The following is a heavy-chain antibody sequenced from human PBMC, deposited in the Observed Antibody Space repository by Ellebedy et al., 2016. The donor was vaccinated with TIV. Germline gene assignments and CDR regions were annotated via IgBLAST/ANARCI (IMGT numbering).Heavy chain of an antibody. D-gene: IGHD3-10*01. CDR1: GGTFSSYA. Sequence: SVKVSXKASGGTFSSYAISWVRQAPGQGLEWMGGIIPIFGTANYAQKFQGRVTITADESTSTAYMELSSLRSEDTAVYYCARGGGSGSYRRLNDAFDIWGQGTMVTVSS. CDR2: IIPIFGTA. CDR3: ARGGGSGSYRRLNDAFDI. J-gene: IGHJ3*02. V-gene: IGHV1-69*13.